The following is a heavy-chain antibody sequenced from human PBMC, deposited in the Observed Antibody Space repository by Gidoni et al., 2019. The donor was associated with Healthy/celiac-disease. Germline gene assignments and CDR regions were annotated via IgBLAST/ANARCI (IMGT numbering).Heavy chain of an antibody. Sequence: EVQLLESGGGLVQPGGSLRLSCAASGFTFSSYAMSWVRQAPGKGLEWVSAISGSGGSTYYADSVKGRFTISRDNSKNTLYLQMNSLRAEDTAVYYCVVVVAYSSGWYPPRGDYWGQGTLVTVSS. CDR2: ISGSGGST. J-gene: IGHJ4*02. D-gene: IGHD6-19*01. CDR1: GFTFSSYA. V-gene: IGHV3-23*01. CDR3: VVVVAYSSGWYPPRGDY.